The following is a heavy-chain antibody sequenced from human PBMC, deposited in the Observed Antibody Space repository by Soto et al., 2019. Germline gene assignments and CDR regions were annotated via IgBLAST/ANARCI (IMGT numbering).Heavy chain of an antibody. CDR1: GFTFSSYW. V-gene: IGHV3-7*05. Sequence: PGGSLRLSCAASGFTFSSYWMSWVRQAPGKGLERVANIKQDGSEKYFVDSVKGRFTISRDNAKNSLYLQMNSLRAEDTAVYYCARDLWGGYDYYYGMDVWGQGTTVTVSS. J-gene: IGHJ6*02. D-gene: IGHD3-3*01. CDR3: ARDLWGGYDYYYGMDV. CDR2: IKQDGSEK.